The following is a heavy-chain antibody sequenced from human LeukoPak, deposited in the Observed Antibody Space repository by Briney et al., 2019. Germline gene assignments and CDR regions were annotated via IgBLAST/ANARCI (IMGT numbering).Heavy chain of an antibody. CDR1: GFTFFNYG. J-gene: IGHJ4*02. CDR3: AKDLEDSSGWSDY. V-gene: IGHV3-23*01. Sequence: PGGSLRLSCAASGFTFFNYGINWVRQAPGKGLEWVSAISGSGGSTYYADSVKGRFTISRDNSKNTLYLQMNSLRAEDTAVYYCAKDLEDSSGWSDYWGQGTLVTVSS. CDR2: ISGSGGST. D-gene: IGHD6-19*01.